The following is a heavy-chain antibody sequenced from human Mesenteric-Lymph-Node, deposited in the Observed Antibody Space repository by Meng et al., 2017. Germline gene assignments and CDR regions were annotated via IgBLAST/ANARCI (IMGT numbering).Heavy chain of an antibody. V-gene: IGHV3-23*01. CDR3: AKGTYDSSGPVDY. CDR1: GFTFSSYA. D-gene: IGHD3-22*01. J-gene: IGHJ4*02. Sequence: GESLKISCAASGFTFSSYAMSWVRQAPGKGLEWVSAISSSGGSTYYADSVKGRFTISRDNSKNTLYLQMNSLRAEDTAVYYCAKGTYDSSGPVDYWGQGTLVTVSS. CDR2: ISSSGGST.